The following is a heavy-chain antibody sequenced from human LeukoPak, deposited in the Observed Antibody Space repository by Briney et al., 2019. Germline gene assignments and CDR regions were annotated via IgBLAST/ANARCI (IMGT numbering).Heavy chain of an antibody. Sequence: GGSLRLSCAASGFTFSSYAMSWVRQAPGKGLEWVSAISGSGGSTYYADSVKGRFTISRDNAKNTLYLQMNSLRAEDTAVYYCARALAVAGTGGFDPWGQGTLVTVSS. D-gene: IGHD6-19*01. CDR1: GFTFSSYA. J-gene: IGHJ5*02. V-gene: IGHV3-23*01. CDR2: ISGSGGST. CDR3: ARALAVAGTGGFDP.